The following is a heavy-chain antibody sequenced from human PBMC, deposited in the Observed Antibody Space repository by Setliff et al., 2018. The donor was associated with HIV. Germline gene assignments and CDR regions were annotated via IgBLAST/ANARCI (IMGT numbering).Heavy chain of an antibody. Sequence: SETLSLTCTVSGGPISSYYWSWIRQPPGKGLEWIGYIYYSGRTNYNPSLKSRVTISVDTSRNQFSLKLTSVTAADTAVYYCARLRGSSTWYTGNWFDPWGQGTLVTVSS. D-gene: IGHD6-13*01. CDR3: ARLRGSSTWYTGNWFDP. CDR2: IYYSGRT. V-gene: IGHV4-59*08. J-gene: IGHJ5*02. CDR1: GGPISSYY.